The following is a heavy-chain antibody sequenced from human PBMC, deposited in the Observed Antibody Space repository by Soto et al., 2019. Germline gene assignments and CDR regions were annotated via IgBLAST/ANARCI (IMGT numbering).Heavy chain of an antibody. V-gene: IGHV1-69*01. J-gene: IGHJ5*02. CDR1: GGTFSSYA. Sequence: QVQLVQSGAEVKKPGSSVKVSCKASGGTFSSYAISWVRQAPGQGLEWMGGIIPIFGTANYAQKFQGRVTITADESTSTAYMELSILRSEDTAVYYCARDMVRGVQFGWFDPWGQGTLVTVSS. CDR3: ARDMVRGVQFGWFDP. CDR2: IIPIFGTA. D-gene: IGHD3-10*01.